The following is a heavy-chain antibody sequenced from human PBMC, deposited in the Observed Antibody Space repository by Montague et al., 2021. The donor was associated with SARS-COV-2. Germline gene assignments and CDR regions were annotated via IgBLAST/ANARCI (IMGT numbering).Heavy chain of an antibody. CDR2: ISYDGSNK. J-gene: IGHJ6*02. V-gene: IGHV3-30-3*01. CDR1: GFIISNYW. Sequence: SLRLSCAASGFIISNYWMGWVRQAPGKGLEWVAVISYDGSNKYYADSVKGRFTISRDNSKNTLYVQMDSLRAEDTAVYYCARGVETGTLFTYYYYGMDVWGQGTTVTVSS. D-gene: IGHD1-7*01. CDR3: ARGVETGTLFTYYYYGMDV.